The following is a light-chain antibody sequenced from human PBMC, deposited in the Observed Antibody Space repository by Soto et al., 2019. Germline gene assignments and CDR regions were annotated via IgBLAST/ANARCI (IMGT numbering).Light chain of an antibody. CDR2: GNS. CDR1: SSNIGAGYD. J-gene: IGLJ1*01. Sequence: QSVLTQPPSVSGAPGQRVTISCTWSSSNIGAGYDLHWYQQLPGTAPKLLIYGNSNRPSGVPDRFSGSKSGTSASLAITGLQAEDEADYYCQSYDSSLSAYVFGTGTRSPS. CDR3: QSYDSSLSAYV. V-gene: IGLV1-40*01.